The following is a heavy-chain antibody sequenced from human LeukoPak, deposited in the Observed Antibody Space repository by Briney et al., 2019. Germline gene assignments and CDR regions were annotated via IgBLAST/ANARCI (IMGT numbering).Heavy chain of an antibody. D-gene: IGHD6-19*01. Sequence: GRSLRLSCAASGFTFDDCAMHWVRQAPGKGLEWVSGISWNSGSIGYADSVKGRFTISRDNAKNSLYLQMNSLRAEDTALYYCAKGGLIAVAGSGWFDPWGQGTLVTVSS. CDR1: GFTFDDCA. J-gene: IGHJ5*02. V-gene: IGHV3-9*01. CDR3: AKGGLIAVAGSGWFDP. CDR2: ISWNSGSI.